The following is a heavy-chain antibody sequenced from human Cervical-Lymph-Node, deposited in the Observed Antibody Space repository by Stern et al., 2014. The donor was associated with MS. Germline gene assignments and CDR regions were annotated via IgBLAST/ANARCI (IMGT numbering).Heavy chain of an antibody. CDR3: ARGGRGVGLEY. CDR1: GFPFSTYA. D-gene: IGHD3-10*01. J-gene: IGHJ4*02. V-gene: IGHV3-30-3*01. CDR2: VSYDGTQR. Sequence: VQLVESGGGVVQPGRSLSLSWVASGFPFSTYAMHWVRQAPGKGLEWVAFVSYDGTQRNSTDSVKARFTISRDNSKNTLYLHMNSLRDEDTAVYFCARGGRGVGLEYWGQGALVTVSS.